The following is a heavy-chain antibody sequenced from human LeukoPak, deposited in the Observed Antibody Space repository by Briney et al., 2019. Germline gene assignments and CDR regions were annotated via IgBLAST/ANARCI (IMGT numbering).Heavy chain of an antibody. V-gene: IGHV4-61*02. Sequence: PSQTLSLTCTVSGGSISSGTYYWSWIRQPAGKGLEWIGRIYTSGSTNYSPSLKSRVTISVDTSKNQFSLKLSSVTAADTAVYYCARGPVRGVHFDYWGQGTLVTVSP. CDR2: IYTSGST. J-gene: IGHJ4*02. CDR1: GGSISSGTYY. D-gene: IGHD3-10*01. CDR3: ARGPVRGVHFDY.